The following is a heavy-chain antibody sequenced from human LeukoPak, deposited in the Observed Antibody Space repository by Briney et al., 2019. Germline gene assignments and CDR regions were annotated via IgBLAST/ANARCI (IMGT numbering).Heavy chain of an antibody. CDR1: GFTFDDYA. J-gene: IGHJ4*02. CDR2: ISWNSGAR. D-gene: IGHD6-19*01. V-gene: IGHV3-9*01. Sequence: PGRSLRLSCAASGFTFDDYAMHWVRQAPGKGLEWVSGISWNSGARGYADSVKGRLTISRDRAKNSLYLQMNSLRAEDTALYYCAKGRSGWYGGFDYWGQGTLATVSS. CDR3: AKGRSGWYGGFDY.